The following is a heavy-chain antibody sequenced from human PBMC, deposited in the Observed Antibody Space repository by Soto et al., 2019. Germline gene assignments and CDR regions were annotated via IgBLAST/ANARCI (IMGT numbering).Heavy chain of an antibody. J-gene: IGHJ6*02. CDR2: ISGSGGST. D-gene: IGHD5-12*01. Sequence: GGSLRLSCAASGFTFSSYAMSWVRQAPGKGLEWVSAISGSGGSTYYADSVKGRFTISRDNSKNTLYLQMNSLRAEDTAVYYCAKATEMATTRPPYYYGMDVWGQGTTVTVSS. CDR3: AKATEMATTRPPYYYGMDV. V-gene: IGHV3-23*01. CDR1: GFTFSSYA.